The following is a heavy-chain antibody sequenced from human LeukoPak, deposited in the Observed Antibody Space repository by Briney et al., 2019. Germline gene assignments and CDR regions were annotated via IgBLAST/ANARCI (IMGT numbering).Heavy chain of an antibody. CDR2: ISDSGTT. D-gene: IGHD2-15*01. CDR1: GGSISSYY. V-gene: IGHV4-59*01. J-gene: IGHJ4*02. Sequence: SETLSLTCTVSGGSISSYYWSWIRQPPGKGLEWIGYISDSGTTNYNPSLKSRVTMSVDTSKNQFSLKLNSVTAADTALYYCARYGSGVYLDYWGQGSLVTVSS. CDR3: ARYGSGVYLDY.